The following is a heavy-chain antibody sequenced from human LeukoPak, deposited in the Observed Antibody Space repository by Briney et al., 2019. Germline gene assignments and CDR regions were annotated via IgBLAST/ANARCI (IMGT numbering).Heavy chain of an antibody. V-gene: IGHV4-30-4*01. J-gene: IGHJ5*02. Sequence: SQTLSLTCTVSGGSISSGDYSWSWIRQPPGKGLEWIGYIYYSGSTYYNPSLKSRVTISVDTSKNQFSLKLSSVTAADTAVYYCARAHITTVTTEWFDPWGQGTLVTVSS. CDR2: IYYSGST. D-gene: IGHD4-17*01. CDR1: GGSISSGDYS. CDR3: ARAHITTVTTEWFDP.